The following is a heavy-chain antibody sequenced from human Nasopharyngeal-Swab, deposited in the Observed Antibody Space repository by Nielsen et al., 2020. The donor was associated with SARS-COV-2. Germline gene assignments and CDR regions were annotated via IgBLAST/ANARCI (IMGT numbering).Heavy chain of an antibody. CDR2: IYYSGST. J-gene: IGHJ4*02. D-gene: IGHD6-25*01. V-gene: IGHV4-59*01. Sequence: SETLSLTCTVSGGSISSYYWSWIRQPPGKGLEWIGYIYYSGSTNYNPSLKSRVTISVDTSKNQFSLKLSSVTAADTAVYYCAREGGDRMIGYYYWGQGTLVTVSS. CDR3: AREGGDRMIGYYY. CDR1: GGSISSYY.